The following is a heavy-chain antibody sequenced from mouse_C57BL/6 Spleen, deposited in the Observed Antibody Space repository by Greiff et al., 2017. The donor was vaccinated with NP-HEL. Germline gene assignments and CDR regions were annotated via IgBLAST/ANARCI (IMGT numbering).Heavy chain of an antibody. CDR2: IYPGDGDN. Sequence: QVHVKQSGAELVKPGASVKISCKASGYAFRRFWMNWVKQRPGKGLEWIGQIYPGDGDNNDNGKFKGKATLTTDKSCSTDYMTLGSLTSEDSAVYFCGRRAPCGSSYYFDYWGQGTSLKVCS. V-gene: IGHV1-80*01. CDR3: GRRAPCGSSYYFDY. J-gene: IGHJ2*02. D-gene: IGHD1-1*01. CDR1: GYAFRRFW.